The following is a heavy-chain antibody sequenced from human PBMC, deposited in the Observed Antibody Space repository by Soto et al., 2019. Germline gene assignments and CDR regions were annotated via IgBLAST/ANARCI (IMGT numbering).Heavy chain of an antibody. CDR2: IYSDGST. D-gene: IGHD5-12*01. Sequence: GGSLRLSCAASGFTVNSNYMSWVRQAPGKGLEWVSVIYSDGSTYYADSVKGRFIISRDNSNNTLYFQMNSLRAEDTAVYYCARFKDGYNFYFDYWGQGTLVTVSS. V-gene: IGHV3-66*01. CDR1: GFTVNSNY. CDR3: ARFKDGYNFYFDY. J-gene: IGHJ4*02.